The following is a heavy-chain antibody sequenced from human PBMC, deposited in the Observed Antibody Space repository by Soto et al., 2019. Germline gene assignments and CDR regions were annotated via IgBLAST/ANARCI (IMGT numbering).Heavy chain of an antibody. CDR2: INWNGGST. D-gene: IGHD6-13*01. J-gene: IGHJ5*01. Sequence: EVQLVESGGGVVRPGGSLRLSCAASGFTFDDYGMSWVRQAPGKGLEWVSGINWNGGSTGYADSVKGRFTISRDNAKNSLYLQMNSLRAEDTALYYCARDSRSSWPRVGYNWFDTWGQGTLVTVSS. CDR3: ARDSRSSWPRVGYNWFDT. CDR1: GFTFDDYG. V-gene: IGHV3-20*04.